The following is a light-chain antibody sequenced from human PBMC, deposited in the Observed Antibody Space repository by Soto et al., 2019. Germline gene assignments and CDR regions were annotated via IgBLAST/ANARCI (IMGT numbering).Light chain of an antibody. CDR3: QSFDSSNVI. J-gene: IGLJ2*01. CDR1: SGSIASNF. Sequence: NFMLTQPHSVSESPGKTVTISCTRSSGSIASNFVQWYQQRPGGAPTPVMFEDNQRPSGVPDRFSGSIDVSSNSASLTISGLKTEDEADYYCQSFDSSNVIFGGGTKLTVL. V-gene: IGLV6-57*03. CDR2: EDN.